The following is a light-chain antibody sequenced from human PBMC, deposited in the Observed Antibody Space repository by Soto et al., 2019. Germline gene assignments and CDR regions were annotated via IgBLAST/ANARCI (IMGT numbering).Light chain of an antibody. J-gene: IGKJ3*01. CDR1: QSVGSY. Sequence: IVLTQSPAILSLSPGERATLSCRASQSVGSYLAWYQQKPGQAPSLVIFDASTSATGVPARFSGSGSGTDFTLTISSLEPEDFAVYYCQQRNNWSFGPGTKVDMK. V-gene: IGKV3-11*01. CDR2: DAS. CDR3: QQRNNWS.